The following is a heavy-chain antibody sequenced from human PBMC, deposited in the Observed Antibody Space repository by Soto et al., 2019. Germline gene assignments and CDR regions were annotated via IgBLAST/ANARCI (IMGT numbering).Heavy chain of an antibody. CDR2: IYHSGST. CDR3: AIDKGIAGASYGAFDI. CDR1: GGAISSSNW. Sequence: SETLSLTCAVSGGAISSSNWWRWVRQPAGKGLEWIGEIYHSGSTNYNPSLKSRVTISVDKSKNPFSLKLSSVTAADTAVYYSAIDKGIAGASYGAFDIWGRGTMVTVSS. J-gene: IGHJ3*02. V-gene: IGHV4-4*02. D-gene: IGHD6-19*01.